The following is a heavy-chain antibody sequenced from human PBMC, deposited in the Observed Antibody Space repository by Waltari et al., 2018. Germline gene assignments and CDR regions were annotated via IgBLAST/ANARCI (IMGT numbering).Heavy chain of an antibody. Sequence: EVQLVESGGGLVQPGGSLRLSCSASGFTFRSYAMHWVRQAPGKGLEYVSAIKRNGGSTYYADSVKGRFTISRDNSKNTLYLQMSSLRAEDTAVYYCVGRFDYFDYWGQGTLVTVSS. D-gene: IGHD3-16*01. CDR3: VGRFDYFDY. J-gene: IGHJ4*02. CDR1: GFTFRSYA. V-gene: IGHV3-64D*06. CDR2: IKRNGGST.